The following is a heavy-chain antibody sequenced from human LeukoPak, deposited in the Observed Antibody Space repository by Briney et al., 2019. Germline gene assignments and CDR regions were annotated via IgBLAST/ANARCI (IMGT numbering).Heavy chain of an antibody. CDR1: GYTFTGYY. J-gene: IGHJ5*02. V-gene: IGHV1-2*06. CDR3: ARDDYGAHAGFDP. CDR2: INSNSGGT. Sequence: ASVKVSCKASGYTFTGYYMHWVRQAPGQGLEWMGRINSNSGGTNYAQKFQGRVTMTRDTSTSTVYMELSSLRSEDTAVYYCARDDYGAHAGFDPWGQGTLVTVSS. D-gene: IGHD4-17*01.